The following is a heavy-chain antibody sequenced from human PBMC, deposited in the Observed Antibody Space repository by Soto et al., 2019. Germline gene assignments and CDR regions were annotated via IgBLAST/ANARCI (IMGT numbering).Heavy chain of an antibody. V-gene: IGHV1-8*01. CDR3: AAVTTVTDDVKDAFDI. CDR1: GYTFTSYD. Sequence: ASVKVSCKASGYTFTSYDINWVRQATGQGLEWMGWMNPNSGNTGYAQKFQGRVTITRNMSISTAYMELSSLRSEDTAVYYCAAVTTVTDDVKDAFDIWGQGTMVTVS. J-gene: IGHJ3*02. CDR2: MNPNSGNT. D-gene: IGHD4-17*01.